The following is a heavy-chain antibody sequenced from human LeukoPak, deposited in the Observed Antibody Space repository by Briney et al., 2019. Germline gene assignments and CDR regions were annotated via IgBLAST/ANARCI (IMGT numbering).Heavy chain of an antibody. CDR2: ISGNAGST. CDR3: AKPKEPYYYYYYMDV. D-gene: IGHD1-26*01. Sequence: GGSLRLSCAASGFTFSSYAMSWVRQAPGKGLEWVSGISGNAGSTYYGGSVRGRFTISRDNSKNTLYLQMNSLRAEDTAVYYCAKPKEPYYYYYYMDVWGKGTTVTISS. V-gene: IGHV3-23*01. CDR1: GFTFSSYA. J-gene: IGHJ6*03.